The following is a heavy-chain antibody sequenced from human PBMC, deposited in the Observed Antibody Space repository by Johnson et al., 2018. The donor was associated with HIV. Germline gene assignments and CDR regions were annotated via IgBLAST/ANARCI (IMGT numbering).Heavy chain of an antibody. CDR1: GFTVSGNY. D-gene: IGHD5-24*01. V-gene: IGHV3-30*14. J-gene: IGHJ3*02. CDR2: ISYDGSNK. CDR3: ARDGRDLATRGGFDI. Sequence: QEQLVESGGGVMQPGKSLRLSYAASGFTVSGNYMSWVRQAPGKGLEWVAVISYDGSNKYYADSVKGRFTISRDNAKNTLYLQMNSLRPEDTAVYYCARDGRDLATRGGFDIWGPGTVVTVSS.